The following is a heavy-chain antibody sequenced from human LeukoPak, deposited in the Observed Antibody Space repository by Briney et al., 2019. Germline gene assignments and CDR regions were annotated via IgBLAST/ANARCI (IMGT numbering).Heavy chain of an antibody. V-gene: IGHV1-18*01. CDR2: FNPENGNT. Sequence: GASVKVSSKASGYSFVGYGITWVRQAPGQGLEWMGWFNPENGNTNYAQKVQGRVTMTADTSTSTSYMELRSLRSDDTAVYYCAREHSSSWDQFDYWGQGTLVTVSS. CDR3: AREHSSSWDQFDY. D-gene: IGHD6-13*01. CDR1: GYSFVGYG. J-gene: IGHJ4*02.